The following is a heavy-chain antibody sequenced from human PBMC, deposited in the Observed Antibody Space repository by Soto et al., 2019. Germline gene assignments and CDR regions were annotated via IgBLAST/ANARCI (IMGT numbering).Heavy chain of an antibody. V-gene: IGHV1-3*01. D-gene: IGHD2-15*01. J-gene: IGHJ6*02. CDR3: ATSEGDCGGGSCYNYFYYYGMDV. CDR1: GDTRTDFS. Sequence: ASVKVSCKASGDTRTDFSMHWVRQAPGQRPEWMGWLSVGNGDAKYSQKFQGRVTITRDTSARTAYMELSNLRSEDTAVYYCATSEGDCGGGSCYNYFYYYGMDVWGQGTTVTVSS. CDR2: LSVGNGDA.